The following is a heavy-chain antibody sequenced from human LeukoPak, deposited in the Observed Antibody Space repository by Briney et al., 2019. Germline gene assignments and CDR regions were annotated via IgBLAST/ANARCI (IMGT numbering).Heavy chain of an antibody. J-gene: IGHJ4*02. Sequence: GASVKVSCKASGGTFSSYAISWVRQAPGQGLEWMGGIIPIFGTANYAQKFQDRVTITADESTSTAYMELSSLRSEDTAVYYCARAHGEAASCDYWGQGTLVTVSS. CDR2: IIPIFGTA. V-gene: IGHV1-69*01. CDR3: ARAHGEAASCDY. D-gene: IGHD4-17*01. CDR1: GGTFSSYA.